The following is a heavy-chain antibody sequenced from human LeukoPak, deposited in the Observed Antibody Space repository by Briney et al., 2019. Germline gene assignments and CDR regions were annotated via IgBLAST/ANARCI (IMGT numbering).Heavy chain of an antibody. CDR2: IRSKANSYAT. CDR1: GFTSSGSA. J-gene: IGHJ4*02. Sequence: GGSLRLSCAASGFTSSGSAMHWVRQASGKGLEWVGRIRSKANSYATAYAASVKGRFTISRDDSKNTAYLQMNSLKTEDTAVYYCTRHFSSGFPFDYWGQGTLVTVSS. D-gene: IGHD3-22*01. V-gene: IGHV3-73*01. CDR3: TRHFSSGFPFDY.